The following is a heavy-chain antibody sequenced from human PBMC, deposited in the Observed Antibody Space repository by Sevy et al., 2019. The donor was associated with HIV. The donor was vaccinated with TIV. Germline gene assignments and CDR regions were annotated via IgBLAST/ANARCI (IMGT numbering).Heavy chain of an antibody. J-gene: IGHJ6*02. CDR3: AREWVPHSMDV. CDR1: GGSISSGDYY. Sequence: SETLSLTCTVSGGSISSGDYYWSWIRQPPGKGLEWIGYIYYSGSTYYNPSLKSRVTISVDTSKKQFSLKLSSVTAADTAVYYCAREWVPHSMDVWGQGTTVTVSS. V-gene: IGHV4-30-4*01. CDR2: IYYSGST. D-gene: IGHD3-10*01.